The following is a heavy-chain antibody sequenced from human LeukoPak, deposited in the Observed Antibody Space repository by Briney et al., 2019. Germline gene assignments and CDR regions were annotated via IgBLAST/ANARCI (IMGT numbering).Heavy chain of an antibody. D-gene: IGHD6-6*01. V-gene: IGHV3-23*01. CDR2: IGGSDDNT. Sequence: PGRSLRLSCAASGFPFSTYAMTWVRQAPGKGLEWVSTIGGSDDNTYYADSVKGRFTISRYNFKNTLYLQMTSLRTEDTAVYYCAKPRDSSSYWYFDLWGRGTLVTVSS. CDR3: AKPRDSSSYWYFDL. J-gene: IGHJ2*01. CDR1: GFPFSTYA.